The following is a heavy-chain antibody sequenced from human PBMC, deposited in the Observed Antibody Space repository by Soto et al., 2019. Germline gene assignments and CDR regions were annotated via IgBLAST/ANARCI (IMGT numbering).Heavy chain of an antibody. CDR2: VYYTGST. CDR1: GGSIIGSY. V-gene: IGHV4-59*01. Sequence: SETLSLTCSVSGGSIIGSYWSWIRQSPGKGLEWLGYVYYTGSTNYSPSLRSRVSISVDTSKNEFSLRLSSVTAAATAVYFCARSVAVPGAHIDYWGQGTQVTVSS. CDR3: ARSVAVPGAHIDY. D-gene: IGHD6-19*01. J-gene: IGHJ4*02.